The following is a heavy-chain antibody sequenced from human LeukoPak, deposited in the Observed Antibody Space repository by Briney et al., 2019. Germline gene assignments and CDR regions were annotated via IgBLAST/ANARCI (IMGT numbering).Heavy chain of an antibody. Sequence: PGGSLRLSCTASGFTFGSYEMKWVRQAPGEGLERVSYISSSGSTLYYADSVQGRFTISRDNAKNSPYLQMNSLRAEDTAVYYCVRDMYKSGWFLGRDYFDYWGQGTLVTVSS. D-gene: IGHD6-19*01. J-gene: IGHJ4*02. V-gene: IGHV3-48*03. CDR1: GFTFGSYE. CDR2: ISSSGSTL. CDR3: VRDMYKSGWFLGRDYFDY.